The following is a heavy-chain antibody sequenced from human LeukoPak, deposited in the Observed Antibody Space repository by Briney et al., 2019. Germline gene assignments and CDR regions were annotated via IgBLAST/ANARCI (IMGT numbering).Heavy chain of an antibody. J-gene: IGHJ4*02. V-gene: IGHV3-7*01. CDR2: IKQDGTEK. D-gene: IGHD7-27*01. Sequence: GGSLRLSCAASGFTFTKNWMTWVRQAPGKGLEWVANIKQDGTEKYYVDSVKGRFTISRDNAKNSVYLQMNSLRAEDTAVYYCARDSLNWGSRDFWGQGTLVTVSS. CDR1: GFTFTKNW. CDR3: ARDSLNWGSRDF.